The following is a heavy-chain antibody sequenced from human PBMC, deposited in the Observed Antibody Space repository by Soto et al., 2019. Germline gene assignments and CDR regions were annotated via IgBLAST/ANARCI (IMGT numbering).Heavy chain of an antibody. D-gene: IGHD6-13*01. CDR1: GYTFTSYG. Sequence: VASVKVSCKASGYTFTSYGISWVRQTPGQGLEWMGWISAYNGNTNYAQKLQGRVTMTTDTSTSTAYMELRSLRSDDTAVYYCARGGSSSYSYYYGMDVWGQGTTVTVSS. CDR3: ARGGSSSYSYYYGMDV. J-gene: IGHJ6*02. CDR2: ISAYNGNT. V-gene: IGHV1-18*04.